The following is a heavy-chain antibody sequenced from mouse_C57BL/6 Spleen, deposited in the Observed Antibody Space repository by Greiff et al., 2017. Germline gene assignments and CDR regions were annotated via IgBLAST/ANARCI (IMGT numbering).Heavy chain of an antibody. CDR2: IWSGGST. CDR1: GFSLTSYG. Sequence: QVQLQQSGPGLVQPSQSLSITCTVSGFSLTSYGVHWVRQSPGKGLEWLGVIWSGGSTDYNAAFISRLSISKDNSKSQVFFKMNSLQADDTARYYCARTDGYLYAMDYWGQGPSVTVSS. V-gene: IGHV2-2*01. J-gene: IGHJ4*01. CDR3: ARTDGYLYAMDY. D-gene: IGHD2-3*01.